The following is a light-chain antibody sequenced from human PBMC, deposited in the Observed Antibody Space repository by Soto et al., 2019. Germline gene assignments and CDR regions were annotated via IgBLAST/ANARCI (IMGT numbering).Light chain of an antibody. V-gene: IGKV1-5*03. J-gene: IGKJ1*01. Sequence: DIQMTQSPSTLSASVGDRITITCRASQSINTWLAWYQQKPGEAPKLLIYDGSTLERGVPSRFSGSGSGTEFTLTISRLQPDDFGTFYCQQYKTYYRTFGQGTTVXV. CDR2: DGS. CDR3: QQYKTYYRT. CDR1: QSINTW.